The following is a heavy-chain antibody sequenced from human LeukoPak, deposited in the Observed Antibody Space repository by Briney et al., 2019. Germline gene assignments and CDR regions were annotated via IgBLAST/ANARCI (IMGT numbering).Heavy chain of an antibody. Sequence: GGSLRLSCAASGFTFTFSRYGMHWVRQAPGKGLEWVADIWSAGGNKYYSDSVKGRFTISRDNSKNTLFLQMNSLRAEDTAVYFCAREGDYYSVDVWGQGTTVTVSS. D-gene: IGHD3-16*01. CDR1: GFTFTFSRYG. J-gene: IGHJ6*02. CDR2: IWSAGGNK. CDR3: AREGDYYSVDV. V-gene: IGHV3-33*01.